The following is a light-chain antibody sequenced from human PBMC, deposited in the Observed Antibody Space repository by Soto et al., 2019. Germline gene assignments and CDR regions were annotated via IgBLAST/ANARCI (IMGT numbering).Light chain of an antibody. CDR2: GAS. CDR1: QSVSSSY. CDR3: QQYGSSPLT. J-gene: IGKJ4*01. V-gene: IGKV3-20*01. Sequence: EIVLTQSPGTLSLSPGERATLSCRASQSVSSSYLAWYQQKPGQAPRLLIYGASSRATGIPDRFSGSGFRTDFTLTIRRLESEDFAVYYCQQYGSSPLTFGGGTKVEIQ.